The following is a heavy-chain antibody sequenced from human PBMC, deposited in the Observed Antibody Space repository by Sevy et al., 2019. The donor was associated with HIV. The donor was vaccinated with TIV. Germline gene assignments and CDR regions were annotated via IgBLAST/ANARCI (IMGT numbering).Heavy chain of an antibody. D-gene: IGHD3-10*01. Sequence: ASVKVSCKASGYTFTSYGISWVRQAPGQGLEWMGWISAYNGNTNYAQKLQGRVTMTTDTSTSTAYMELRSLRSEDTAVYYCARDRGAITMVRGVIIRPSYFDYWGQGTLVTVSS. CDR2: ISAYNGNT. J-gene: IGHJ4*02. CDR1: GYTFTSYG. V-gene: IGHV1-18*01. CDR3: ARDRGAITMVRGVIIRPSYFDY.